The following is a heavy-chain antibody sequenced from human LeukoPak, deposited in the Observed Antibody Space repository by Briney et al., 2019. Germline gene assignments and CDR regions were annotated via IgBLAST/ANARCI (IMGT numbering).Heavy chain of an antibody. CDR2: ITSAGST. D-gene: IGHD5-24*01. V-gene: IGHV3-11*01. CDR1: GFTFSDFY. Sequence: GGSLRLSCAASGFTFSDFYMTWIRQAPGKGLEWVSYITSAGSTYYADSVKGRFTISRDNAKTSLYLQMNNLGAEDTAVYYCAREMADWGQGTLVTVSS. CDR3: AREMAD. J-gene: IGHJ4*02.